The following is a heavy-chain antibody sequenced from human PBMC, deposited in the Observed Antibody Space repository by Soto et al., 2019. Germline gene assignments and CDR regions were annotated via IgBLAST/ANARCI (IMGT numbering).Heavy chain of an antibody. D-gene: IGHD6-19*01. CDR2: ISYDGSNK. J-gene: IGHJ4*02. CDR1: GFTFSSYA. CDR3: ARVVAVAGHDY. V-gene: IGHV3-30-3*01. Sequence: QVQLVESGGGVVQPGRSRRLSCAASGFTFSSYAMHWVRQAPGKGLEWVAVISYDGSNKYYADSVKGRFTISRDNSKNTLYLQMNSLRAEDTAVYYCARVVAVAGHDYWGQGTLVTVSS.